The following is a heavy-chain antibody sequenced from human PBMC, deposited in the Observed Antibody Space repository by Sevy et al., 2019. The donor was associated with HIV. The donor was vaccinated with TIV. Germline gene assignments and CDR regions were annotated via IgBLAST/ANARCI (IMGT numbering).Heavy chain of an antibody. Sequence: GGSLRLSCAASGFTFSSYAMSWVRQAPGKGLEWVSAISGSGGSTYYADSVKGRLTISRDNSKNTLYLQMNSLRAEDTAVYYCAEDTVFGSSSAYYYYYGMDVWGQGTTVTVSS. V-gene: IGHV3-23*01. CDR2: ISGSGGST. CDR1: GFTFSSYA. CDR3: AEDTVFGSSSAYYYYYGMDV. J-gene: IGHJ6*02. D-gene: IGHD6-6*01.